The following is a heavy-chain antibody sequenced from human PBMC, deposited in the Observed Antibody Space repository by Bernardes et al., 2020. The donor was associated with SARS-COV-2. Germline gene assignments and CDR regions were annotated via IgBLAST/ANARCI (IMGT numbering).Heavy chain of an antibody. J-gene: IGHJ4*02. CDR3: AREGSSWTTYYFDY. D-gene: IGHD6-13*01. CDR2: IYYSGST. V-gene: IGHV4-30-4*01. CDR1: GGSISSGDYY. Sequence: LSLTCTVSGGSISSGDYYWSWIRQPPGKGLEWIGYIYYSGSTYYNPSLKSRVTISVDTSKNQFSLKLSSVTAADTAVYYCAREGSSWTTYYFDYWGQGTLVTVSS.